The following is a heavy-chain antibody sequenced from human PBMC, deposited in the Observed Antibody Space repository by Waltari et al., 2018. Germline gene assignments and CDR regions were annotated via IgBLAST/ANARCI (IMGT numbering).Heavy chain of an antibody. Sequence: QVQLVQSGAEVKKPGASVKVSCKASGYSFNDYYIYWVRQAPGQGLDWMGRINHNEGDTAYAQRFQGSGTMTSDTSSSTAYRELSSLTSDDTAVYYCATTGDLYYENSRYGLLGYWGQGTRVTVSS. CDR3: ATTGDLYYENSRYGLLGY. V-gene: IGHV1-2*06. CDR2: INHNEGDT. J-gene: IGHJ4*02. CDR1: GYSFNDYY. D-gene: IGHD3-22*01.